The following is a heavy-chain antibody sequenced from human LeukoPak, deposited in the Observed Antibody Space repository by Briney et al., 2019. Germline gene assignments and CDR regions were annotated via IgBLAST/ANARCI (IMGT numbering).Heavy chain of an antibody. CDR1: GFTFSSYA. CDR3: ARDGVYCSGGSCYSVSAFDI. V-gene: IGHV3-64*01. D-gene: IGHD2-15*01. CDR2: ISSNGGST. Sequence: GGSLRLSCAASGFTFSSYAMHWVRQAPGQGLEYVSAISSNGGSTYYANSVKGRFTISRDNSKNTLYLQMGSLRAEDMAVYYCARDGVYCSGGSCYSVSAFDIWGQGTMVTVSS. J-gene: IGHJ3*02.